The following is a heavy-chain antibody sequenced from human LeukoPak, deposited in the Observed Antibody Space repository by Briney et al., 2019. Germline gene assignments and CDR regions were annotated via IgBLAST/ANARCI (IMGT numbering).Heavy chain of an antibody. CDR1: GGSVNSGGYY. CDR2: ISYSGST. Sequence: PQTLSLTCTVSGGSVNSGGYYWSWIRQHPGKGLEWIGYISYSGSTYYNPSLKSRLTISLDTSKNQFSLRLSSVSAADAAVYFCAVGPHHYFDSWGQGTLVTVSS. V-gene: IGHV4-31*03. J-gene: IGHJ4*02. CDR3: AVGPHHYFDS.